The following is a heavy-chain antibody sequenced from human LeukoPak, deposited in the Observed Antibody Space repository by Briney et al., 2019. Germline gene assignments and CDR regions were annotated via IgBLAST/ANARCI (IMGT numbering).Heavy chain of an antibody. J-gene: IGHJ6*03. D-gene: IGHD6-6*01. CDR1: GYTFTGYY. Sequence: ASVKVSCKASGYTFTGYYMHWVRQAPGQGLEWMGWINPNSGGTNYAQKFQGRVTMTRDTSTSTVYMEVRSLRSDDTAVYYCAREGLRSIAARRGTRDCMDVWGKGTTVIVSS. CDR3: AREGLRSIAARRGTRDCMDV. V-gene: IGHV1-2*02. CDR2: INPNSGGT.